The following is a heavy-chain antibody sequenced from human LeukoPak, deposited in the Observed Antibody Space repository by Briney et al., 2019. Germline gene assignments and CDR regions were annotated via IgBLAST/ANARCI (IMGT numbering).Heavy chain of an antibody. D-gene: IGHD2-15*01. V-gene: IGHV3-23*01. CDR2: ISGSGAST. Sequence: GGSLRLSCAASGFTFNTYAMSWVRQAPGKGLEWVSGISGSGASTYYADSVKGRFTVSRDNSKNTLYLQMNSLKAEDTAIYYCARAQDYCSGSTCYGYFQYWGQGTLVTVSS. J-gene: IGHJ1*01. CDR1: GFTFNTYA. CDR3: ARAQDYCSGSTCYGYFQY.